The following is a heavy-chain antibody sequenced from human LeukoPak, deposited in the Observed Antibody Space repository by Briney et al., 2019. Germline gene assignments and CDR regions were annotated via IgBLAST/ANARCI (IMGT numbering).Heavy chain of an antibody. V-gene: IGHV1-24*01. J-gene: IGHJ1*01. Sequence: GASVKVSCKVSGYTLTELSMHWVRQAPGKGLEWMGGFDPEDGETIYAQKFQGRVTMTEDTSTDTAYMELSSLRSEDTAVYYCATVGEAAAVLPNFQHWGQGTLVTVSS. CDR3: ATVGEAAAVLPNFQH. CDR2: FDPEDGET. CDR1: GYTLTELS. D-gene: IGHD6-13*01.